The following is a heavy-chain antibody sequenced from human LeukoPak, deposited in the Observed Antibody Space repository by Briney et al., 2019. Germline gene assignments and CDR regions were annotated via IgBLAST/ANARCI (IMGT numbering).Heavy chain of an antibody. CDR1: VGTFTSYA. J-gene: IGHJ1*01. Sequence: ASVTVSFTASVGTFTSYAISWLRQAPGQGLEWMGRIIPILGIANYAQKFQGRVTITADKSTSTAYMELSSLRSEDTAVYYCARARLFNSSRQSGVYYQHWGQGTLVTVSS. CDR3: ARARLFNSSRQSGVYYQH. CDR2: IIPILGIA. V-gene: IGHV1-69*04. D-gene: IGHD6-19*01.